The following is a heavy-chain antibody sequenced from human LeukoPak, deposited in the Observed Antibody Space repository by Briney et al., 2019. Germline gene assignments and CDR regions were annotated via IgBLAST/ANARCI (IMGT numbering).Heavy chain of an antibody. Sequence: GESLKISCKGGGYSFTNYWIVWVRQMPGKGLEWMGIIYPGDSDTRYSPSFQGQVTISADKSISTAYLQWSSLKASDTAMYYCARHPKPRIFGVEYNWFDPWGQGTLVTVSS. CDR2: IYPGDSDT. V-gene: IGHV5-51*01. CDR1: GYSFTNYW. D-gene: IGHD3-3*01. CDR3: ARHPKPRIFGVEYNWFDP. J-gene: IGHJ5*02.